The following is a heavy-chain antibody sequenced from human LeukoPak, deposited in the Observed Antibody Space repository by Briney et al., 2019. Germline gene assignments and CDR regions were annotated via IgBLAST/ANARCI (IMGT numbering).Heavy chain of an antibody. D-gene: IGHD6-13*01. CDR2: ISGSGGST. CDR1: GFTFSSYA. Sequence: GGSLRLSCAASGFTFSSYAMSWVRQAPGKGLEWVSAISGSGGSTYYADSVKGRFTISRDNSKNTLYLQMNSLRAEDTAVYYCAKENYSSSWYRRGWFDPWGQGTLVTVSS. V-gene: IGHV3-23*01. CDR3: AKENYSSSWYRRGWFDP. J-gene: IGHJ5*02.